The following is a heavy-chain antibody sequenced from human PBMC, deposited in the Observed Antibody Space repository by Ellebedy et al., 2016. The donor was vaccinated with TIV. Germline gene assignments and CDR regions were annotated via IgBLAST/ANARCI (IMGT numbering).Heavy chain of an antibody. J-gene: IGHJ4*02. D-gene: IGHD3-16*01. Sequence: GESLKISCAASGFTFSSYAMSWVRQAPGKGLEWVSAISGSGGSTYYADSVKGRSTISRDNSKNTLYLQMNSLRAEDTAVYYCAKDVGFGWPGDYWGQGTLVTVSS. CDR2: ISGSGGST. V-gene: IGHV3-23*01. CDR3: AKDVGFGWPGDY. CDR1: GFTFSSYA.